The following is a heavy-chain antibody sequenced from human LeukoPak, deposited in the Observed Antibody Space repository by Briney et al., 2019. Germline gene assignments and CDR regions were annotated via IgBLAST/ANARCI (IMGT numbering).Heavy chain of an antibody. J-gene: IGHJ4*02. V-gene: IGHV4-59*12. CDR1: GGSISSYY. D-gene: IGHD3-22*01. CDR2: IYYSGST. CDR3: ARASSGLDY. Sequence: SETLSLTCTVSGGSISSYYWSWIRQPPGKGLEWIGYIYYSGSTNYNPSLKSRVTISVDTSKNQFSLKLSSVTAADTAVYYCARASSGLDYWGQGTLVTVSS.